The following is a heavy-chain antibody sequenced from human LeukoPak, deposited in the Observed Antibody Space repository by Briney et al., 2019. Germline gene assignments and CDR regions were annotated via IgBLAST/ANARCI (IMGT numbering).Heavy chain of an antibody. J-gene: IGHJ6*02. CDR2: INTDGSST. V-gene: IGHV3-74*01. CDR1: GFIFSNYW. Sequence: GGSLRLSCAGSGFIFSNYWMHWVRQAPGKGLVWVSRINTDGSSTSYADSLKGRFTISRDNAKNTLYLQMNSLRAEDTAVYYCARVVSSSWTGYYYGMDVWAKGPRSPSP. CDR3: ARVVSSSWTGYYYGMDV. D-gene: IGHD6-13*01.